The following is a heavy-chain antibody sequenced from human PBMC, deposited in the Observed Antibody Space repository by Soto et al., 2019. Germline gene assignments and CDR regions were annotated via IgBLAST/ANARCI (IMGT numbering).Heavy chain of an antibody. Sequence: EVQLVESGGGLVQPGRSLRLSCVGSGFTFDDYGMHWFRQEPGKGLDWVSGISWDSGSIGYAESVKGRFTISRDNAKNALYLQMNSLRTEDTALYYCAKALGGIDYWGQGTLVTVSS. CDR3: AKALGGIDY. CDR1: GFTFDDYG. D-gene: IGHD3-16*01. J-gene: IGHJ4*02. CDR2: ISWDSGSI. V-gene: IGHV3-9*01.